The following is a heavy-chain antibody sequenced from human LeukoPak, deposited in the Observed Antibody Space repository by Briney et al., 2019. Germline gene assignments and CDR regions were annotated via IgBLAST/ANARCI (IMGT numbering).Heavy chain of an antibody. CDR2: ISAYNGNT. J-gene: IGHJ4*02. Sequence: ASVKVSCKASGYTFTSYGISWVRQAPGQGLEWMGWISAYNGNTNYAQKLQGRVTMTTDTSTSTAYMELRSLRSDDTAVYYCARGPMVRGVIITGYCFDYWGQGTLVTVSS. CDR3: ARGPMVRGVIITGYCFDY. D-gene: IGHD3-10*01. CDR1: GYTFTSYG. V-gene: IGHV1-18*01.